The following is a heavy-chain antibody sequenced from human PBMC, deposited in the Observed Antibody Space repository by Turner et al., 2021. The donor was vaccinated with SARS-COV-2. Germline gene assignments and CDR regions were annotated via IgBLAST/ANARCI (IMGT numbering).Heavy chain of an antibody. CDR1: GYTLTELS. J-gene: IGHJ6*02. CDR2: FDPEDAET. CDR3: ATATVIYGDYVNYYYYYGMDV. D-gene: IGHD4-17*01. Sequence: QVQVVQSGAEVKKPGASVKVSCQVSGYTLTELSMHWVRQAPGKGLEWMGGFDPEDAETIYAQKFQGRVTMTEDTSTDTAYMELSSLRSEDTAVYYCATATVIYGDYVNYYYYYGMDVWGQGTTVTVSS. V-gene: IGHV1-24*01.